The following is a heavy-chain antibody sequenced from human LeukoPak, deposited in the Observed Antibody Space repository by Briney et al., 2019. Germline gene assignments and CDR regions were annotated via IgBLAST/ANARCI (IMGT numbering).Heavy chain of an antibody. CDR3: AKGQGAAAAGDFDY. Sequence: GGSLRLSCGASGFTFSRFAMNWVRQAPGKGLEWISYISSSGSIIYYADSMKGRFNVSRDNAKNSLYLQMNSLRAEDTAVYYCAKGQGAAAAGDFDYWGLGTLVTVSS. CDR1: GFTFSRFA. D-gene: IGHD6-13*01. J-gene: IGHJ4*02. V-gene: IGHV3-48*01. CDR2: ISSSGSII.